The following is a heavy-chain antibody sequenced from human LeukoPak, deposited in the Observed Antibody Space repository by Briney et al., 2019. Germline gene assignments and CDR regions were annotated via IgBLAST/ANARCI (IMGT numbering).Heavy chain of an antibody. D-gene: IGHD6-19*01. CDR2: IYTSGST. Sequence: SETLSLTCTVSGGSISSGSYYWSWIRQPAGKGLEWIGRIYTSGSTNYNPSLKSRVTISVDTSKNQFSLKLSSVTAADTAVYYCARGDSSGWTFDYWGQGTLVTVSS. CDR3: ARGDSSGWTFDY. CDR1: GGSISSGSYY. V-gene: IGHV4-61*02. J-gene: IGHJ4*02.